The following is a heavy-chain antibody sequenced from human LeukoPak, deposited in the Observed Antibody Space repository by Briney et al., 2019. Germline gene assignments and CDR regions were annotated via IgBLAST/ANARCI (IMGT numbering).Heavy chain of an antibody. CDR2: IYYSGST. D-gene: IGHD5-12*01. J-gene: IGHJ6*02. CDR1: GGSISTYY. V-gene: IGHV4-59*01. CDR3: ARGGTIRNGMDV. Sequence: SETLSLTCTVSGGSISTYYWSWIRQPPGKGLEWIGYIYYSGSTNYNASLKSRVTISVDTSKNQFSLKLGSVTAADTAVYYCARGGTIRNGMDVWGQGTTVTVSS.